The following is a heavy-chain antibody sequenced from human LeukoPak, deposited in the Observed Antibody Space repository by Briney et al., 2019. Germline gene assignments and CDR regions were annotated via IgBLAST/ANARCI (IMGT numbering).Heavy chain of an antibody. J-gene: IGHJ4*02. CDR3: ARGPQDIVVVVAATPFDC. D-gene: IGHD2-15*01. CDR2: INAGNGNT. Sequence: ASVKVSCKASGYTFTSYAMHWVRQAPGQRLEWMGWINAGNGNTKYSQKFQGRVTITRDTSASTAYMELSSLRSEDTAVYYCARGPQDIVVVVAATPFDCWGQGTLVTVSS. V-gene: IGHV1-3*01. CDR1: GYTFTSYA.